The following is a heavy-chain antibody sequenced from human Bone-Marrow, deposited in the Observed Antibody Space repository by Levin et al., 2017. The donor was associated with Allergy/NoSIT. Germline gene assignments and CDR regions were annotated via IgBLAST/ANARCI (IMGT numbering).Heavy chain of an antibody. CDR3: ARVPALRFLDWFLDY. D-gene: IGHD3-9*01. J-gene: IGHJ4*02. CDR2: VYFSGST. CDR1: GDSIISATYY. V-gene: IGHV4-39*02. Sequence: PLETLSLTCTVSGDSIISATYYWGWVRQPPGKGLEWIGSVYFSGSTYLSPFLKSRVTMSVDTSRSHFSLNLSSVTAADTAVYYCARVPALRFLDWFLDYWGRGVLVTVSS.